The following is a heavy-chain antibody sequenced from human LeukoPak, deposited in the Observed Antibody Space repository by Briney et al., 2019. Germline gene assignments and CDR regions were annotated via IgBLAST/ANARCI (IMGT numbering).Heavy chain of an antibody. CDR3: VRQGTVGEFDY. V-gene: IGHV3-74*01. Sequence: GGSLRLSCAASGFTLGSHWMHWVRQAPGKGLVWVSRIKDDGSMTNYADSVKGRFTISRDNAKNTLYVQMNSLRAEDTAVYYCVRQGTVGEFDYWGQGTLVTVSS. CDR2: IKDDGSMT. CDR1: GFTLGSHW. D-gene: IGHD1-26*01. J-gene: IGHJ4*02.